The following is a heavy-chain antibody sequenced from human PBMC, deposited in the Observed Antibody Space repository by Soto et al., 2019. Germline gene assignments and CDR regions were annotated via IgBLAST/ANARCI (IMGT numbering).Heavy chain of an antibody. CDR3: ARDRVDSYDGKLGGNWFDP. D-gene: IGHD3-22*01. J-gene: IGHJ5*02. Sequence: QVQLVQSGAEVKKPGASVKVSCKASGYSFTSYYMHWVRQAPGQGLEWMGIINPSGGSTSYAQKFQGRVAMTRDTSSSTVYMELSSLRSEDTAVYFCARDRVDSYDGKLGGNWFDPWGQGTLVTLSS. CDR2: INPSGGST. CDR1: GYSFTSYY. V-gene: IGHV1-46*01.